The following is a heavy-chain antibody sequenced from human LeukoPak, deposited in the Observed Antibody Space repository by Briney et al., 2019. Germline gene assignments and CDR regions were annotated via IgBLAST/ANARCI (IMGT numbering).Heavy chain of an antibody. CDR3: ASGRRRGNYYMDV. CDR2: INHSGST. CDR1: GGSFSGYY. Sequence: SETLSLTCAVYGGSFSGYYWSWIRQPPGKGLEWIGEINHSGSTNYNPSLKSRVTISVDTSKNQFPLKLSSVTAADTAVYYCASGRRRGNYYMDVWGKGTTVTVSS. V-gene: IGHV4-34*01. J-gene: IGHJ6*03. D-gene: IGHD3-10*01.